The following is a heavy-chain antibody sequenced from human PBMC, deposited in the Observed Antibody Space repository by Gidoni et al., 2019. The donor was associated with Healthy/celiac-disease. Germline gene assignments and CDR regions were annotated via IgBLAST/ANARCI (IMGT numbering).Heavy chain of an antibody. CDR3: TTDPLFSGYIDY. V-gene: IGHV3-15*07. CDR2: IKSKTDGGTT. J-gene: IGHJ4*02. D-gene: IGHD3-22*01. Sequence: EVQLVESGGGLVKPGGSLRLCCAASGFTFSNAWMNWVRQAPGKGLEWVGRIKSKTDGGTTDYAAPVKGRFTISRDDSKNTLYLQMNSLKTEDTAVYYCTTDPLFSGYIDYWGQGTLVTVSS. CDR1: GFTFSNAW.